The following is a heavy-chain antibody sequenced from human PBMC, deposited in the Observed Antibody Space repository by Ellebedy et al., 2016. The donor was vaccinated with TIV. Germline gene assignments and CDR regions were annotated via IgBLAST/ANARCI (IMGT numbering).Heavy chain of an antibody. V-gene: IGHV3-48*04. CDR3: ARVRSVGYYMDV. J-gene: IGHJ6*03. D-gene: IGHD3-3*01. CDR1: GFTFSTYS. Sequence: PGGSLRLSCTAPGFTFSTYSMNWVRQAPGKGRGWVSYISGSGNTIYYTDSVKGRFTISRDNAKNSLYLHMNSLRAEDKAVYYCARVRSVGYYMDVWGEGTTVTVSS. CDR2: ISGSGNTI.